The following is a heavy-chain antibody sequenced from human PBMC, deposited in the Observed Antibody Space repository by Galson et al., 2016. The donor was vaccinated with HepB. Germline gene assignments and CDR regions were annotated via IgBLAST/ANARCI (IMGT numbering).Heavy chain of an antibody. D-gene: IGHD3-22*01. CDR2: IYHSGIT. Sequence: SETLSLTCAVSGGSITSGNYYWAWIRQPPGKGLEWIGTIYHSGITYYNPSLKSRVTVSVDTSKNQFSLKMNSVTAADTAVYYGARDTYFYDGSGLDYWGQGTLVTVSS. V-gene: IGHV4-39*01. J-gene: IGHJ4*02. CDR3: ARDTYFYDGSGLDY. CDR1: GGSITSGNYY.